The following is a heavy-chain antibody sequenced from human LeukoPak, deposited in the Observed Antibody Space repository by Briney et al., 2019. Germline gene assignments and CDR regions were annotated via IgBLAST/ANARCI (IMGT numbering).Heavy chain of an antibody. CDR2: IYYSGST. J-gene: IGHJ4*02. Sequence: PSETLSLTCTVSGGSIISSSYYWGWIRQPPGKGLEWIGSIYYSGSTYYNPSLKSRVTISVDTSKNQFSLKLSSVTAADTAVYYCARDDRDGYNLAKSDYWGQGTLVTVSS. CDR1: GGSIISSSYY. V-gene: IGHV4-39*02. CDR3: ARDDRDGYNLAKSDY. D-gene: IGHD5-24*01.